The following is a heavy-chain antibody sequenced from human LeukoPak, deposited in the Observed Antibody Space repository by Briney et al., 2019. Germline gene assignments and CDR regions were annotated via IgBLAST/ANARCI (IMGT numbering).Heavy chain of an antibody. V-gene: IGHV1-18*01. CDR2: ISAYNGNT. CDR3: AIDRRWRLDSKTPYYYYGMDV. CDR1: GYTFTSYG. J-gene: IGHJ6*02. D-gene: IGHD5-24*01. Sequence: ASLKVSCKASGYTFTSYGINWVRQAPGQGLEWMGWISAYNGNTIYAQKLQGRVAMTTDTSTRTVYMELRSLRSDDTAVYYCAIDRRWRLDSKTPYYYYGMDVWGQGTTVTVS.